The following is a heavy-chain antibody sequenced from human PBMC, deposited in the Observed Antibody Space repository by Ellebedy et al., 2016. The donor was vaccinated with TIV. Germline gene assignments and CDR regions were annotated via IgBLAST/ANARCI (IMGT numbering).Heavy chain of an antibody. CDR3: ARGETADYYDSSGYYQRLLWGFDY. V-gene: IGHV3-30-3*01. J-gene: IGHJ4*02. CDR2: ISSGGSNK. Sequence: GESLKISCAASGFTFSSYIMHWVRQAPGKGLEWVAVISSGGSNKDYADSVKGRFTISRDKSKNTLYLQMNSLRAEDTAVYYCARGETADYYDSSGYYQRLLWGFDYWGQGTLVTVSS. D-gene: IGHD3-22*01. CDR1: GFTFSSYI.